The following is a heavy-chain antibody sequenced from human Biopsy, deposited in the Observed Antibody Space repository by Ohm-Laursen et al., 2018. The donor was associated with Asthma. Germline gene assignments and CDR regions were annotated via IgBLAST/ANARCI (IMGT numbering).Heavy chain of an antibody. CDR2: IKSKTDGGTT. Sequence: SLRLSCTASGFTFSNAWMSWVRQAPGKGLEWVGRIKSKTDGGTTDYAAPVKGRFTISRDDSKNTLYLQMNSLKTEDTAVYYCTTRPRAANQPAPGGQGPLVTVSS. D-gene: IGHD2-15*01. J-gene: IGHJ5*02. CDR3: TTRPRAANQPAP. CDR1: GFTFSNAW. V-gene: IGHV3-15*01.